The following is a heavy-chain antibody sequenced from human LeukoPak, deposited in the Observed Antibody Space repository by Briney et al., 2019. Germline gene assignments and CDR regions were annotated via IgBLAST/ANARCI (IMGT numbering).Heavy chain of an antibody. Sequence: SETLSLTGTVSGGSSSSYYWSWIRQPPGKGLEWIGYIYYSGSTNYNPSLKSRVTISVDTSKNQFSLKLSPVTAADTAVYYCARFRDYLGGFDYWGQGTLVTVSS. J-gene: IGHJ4*02. V-gene: IGHV4-59*08. CDR3: ARFRDYLGGFDY. D-gene: IGHD3-10*01. CDR2: IYYSGST. CDR1: GGSSSSYY.